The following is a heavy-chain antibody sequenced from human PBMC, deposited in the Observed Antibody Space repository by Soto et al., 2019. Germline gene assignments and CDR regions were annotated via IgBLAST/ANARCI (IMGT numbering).Heavy chain of an antibody. J-gene: IGHJ4*02. CDR1: GFTFSSYS. CDR2: ISSGSKTI. Sequence: GGSLRLSCAASGFTFSSYSVNWVRQAPGKGLEWVSYISSGSKTIYYADSVKGRFTVSRDNARNSQYLQMNSLRDEDTAVYYCAREDILGARSFDYWGQGTLVTVSS. D-gene: IGHD1-26*01. V-gene: IGHV3-48*02. CDR3: AREDILGARSFDY.